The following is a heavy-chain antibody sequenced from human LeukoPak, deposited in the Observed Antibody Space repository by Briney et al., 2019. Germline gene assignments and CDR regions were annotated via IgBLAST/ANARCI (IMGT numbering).Heavy chain of an antibody. Sequence: ASVKVSCKASGYTFTSYYMHWVRQAPGQGLEWMGIINPSGGSTSYAQKFQGRVTMTRDTSTSTVYMELSSLRSEDTAVYYCARDLGTATTEYYYDSSGYYCGYWGQGTLVTVSS. CDR1: GYTFTSYY. CDR3: ARDLGTATTEYYYDSSGYYCGY. V-gene: IGHV1-46*01. J-gene: IGHJ4*02. D-gene: IGHD3-22*01. CDR2: INPSGGST.